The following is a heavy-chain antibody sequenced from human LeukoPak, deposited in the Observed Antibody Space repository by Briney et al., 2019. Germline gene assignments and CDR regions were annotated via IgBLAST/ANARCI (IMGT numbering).Heavy chain of an antibody. D-gene: IGHD3-22*01. CDR1: GFTFSSYA. V-gene: IGHV3-23*01. CDR2: ISGSGGST. CDR3: AKDKRAGYYYDISGYYLGAFDI. J-gene: IGHJ3*02. Sequence: GGSLRLSCAASGFTFSSYAMSWVRHARGKGLEWVSAISGSGGSTYYADSVKGRFTISRDNSKNTLYLQKNSLIAEDTAVYYCAKDKRAGYYYDISGYYLGAFDIWGQGTMVTVSS.